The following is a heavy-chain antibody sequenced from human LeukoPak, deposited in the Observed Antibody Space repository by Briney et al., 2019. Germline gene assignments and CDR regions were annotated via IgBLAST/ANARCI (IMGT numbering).Heavy chain of an antibody. CDR1: GYTFTSYG. J-gene: IGHJ5*02. Sequence: VASVKVSCKASGYTFTSYGISWVRQAPGQGLEWMGWISAYNGNTNYAQKLQGRVTMTTDTSTSTAYMELRSLRSDDTAVYYCARERNYYDSSGYSNWFDPWGQGTLVTVSS. V-gene: IGHV1-18*01. CDR3: ARERNYYDSSGYSNWFDP. D-gene: IGHD3-22*01. CDR2: ISAYNGNT.